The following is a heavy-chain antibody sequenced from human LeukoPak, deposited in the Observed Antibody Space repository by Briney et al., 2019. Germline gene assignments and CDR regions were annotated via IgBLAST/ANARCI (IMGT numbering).Heavy chain of an antibody. Sequence: PSETLSLTCAVYGGSFSGYYWSWIRPPPGKGLEWIGEINHSGSTNYNPSLKSRVTISVDTSKNQFSLKLSSVTAADTAVYYCARGEVVNPSYFDYWGQGTLVTVSS. CDR1: GGSFSGYY. CDR2: INHSGST. CDR3: ARGEVVNPSYFDY. J-gene: IGHJ4*02. V-gene: IGHV4-34*01. D-gene: IGHD3-22*01.